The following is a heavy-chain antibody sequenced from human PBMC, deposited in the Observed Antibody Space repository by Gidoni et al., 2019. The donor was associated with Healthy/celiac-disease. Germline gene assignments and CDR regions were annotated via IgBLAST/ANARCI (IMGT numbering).Heavy chain of an antibody. V-gene: IGHV1-2*02. CDR2: INPNSGGT. D-gene: IGHD1-26*01. J-gene: IGHJ4*02. CDR1: GYTFTGYY. CDR3: ARAQWGLRGQYYFDY. Sequence: QVQLVQSGAEVKKPGASVKVSCKASGYTFTGYYMHWVRQAPGQGLEWMGWINPNSGGTNYAQKFQGRVTMTRDTSISTAYMELSRLRSDDTAVYYCARAQWGLRGQYYFDYWGQGTLVTVSS.